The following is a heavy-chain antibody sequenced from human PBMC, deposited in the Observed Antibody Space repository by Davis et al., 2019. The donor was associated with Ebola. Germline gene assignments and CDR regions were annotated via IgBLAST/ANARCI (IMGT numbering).Heavy chain of an antibody. CDR1: GYTFTSYD. CDR3: ARAQFPTTSDH. CDR2: INPHNGNT. D-gene: IGHD1-1*01. Sequence: ASVKVSCKASGYTFTSYDISWVRQAPGQGLEWMGWINPHNGNTNYAQNVQGRVIMTSDTATTTAYMEVGSLRSDDTAVYYCARAQFPTTSDHWGQGTLVTVSS. V-gene: IGHV1-18*01. J-gene: IGHJ4*02.